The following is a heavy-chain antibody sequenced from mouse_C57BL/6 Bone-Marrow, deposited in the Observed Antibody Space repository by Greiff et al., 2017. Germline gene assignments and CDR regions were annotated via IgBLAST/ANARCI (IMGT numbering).Heavy chain of an antibody. Sequence: EVKLVESGPELVKPGASVKIPCKASGYTFTDYNMDWVKQSHGKSLEWIGDINPNNGGTIYNQKFKGKATLTVDKSSSTAYMELRSLTSEDTAVYYCARGGYGYDSDYFDYWGQGTTLTVSS. CDR2: INPNNGGT. CDR3: ARGGYGYDSDYFDY. V-gene: IGHV1-18*01. CDR1: GYTFTDYN. J-gene: IGHJ2*01. D-gene: IGHD2-2*01.